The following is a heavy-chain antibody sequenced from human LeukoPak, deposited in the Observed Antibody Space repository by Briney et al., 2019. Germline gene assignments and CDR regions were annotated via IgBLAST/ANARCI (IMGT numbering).Heavy chain of an antibody. CDR1: GYIFSLYA. V-gene: IGHV7-4-1*02. CDR3: ARVQNCTNGVCYWSGCNY. CDR2: INTNTGNP. Sequence: ASVKVSCKTSGYIFSLYAMNWVRQAPGQGLEWMGWINTNTGNPTYAQGFTGRFVFSLDTSVSTAYLQISSLKAEDTAVYYCARVQNCTNGVCYWSGCNYWGQGTLVTVSS. J-gene: IGHJ4*02. D-gene: IGHD2-8*01.